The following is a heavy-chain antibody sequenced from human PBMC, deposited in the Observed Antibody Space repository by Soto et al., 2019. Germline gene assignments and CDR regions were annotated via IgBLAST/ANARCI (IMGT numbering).Heavy chain of an antibody. CDR3: TRDRVERVRSSSEMALFFGLDV. CDR2: ITPMFVTA. V-gene: IGHV1-69*01. CDR1: GGTFRNNT. D-gene: IGHD6-6*01. J-gene: IGHJ6*02. Sequence: QVQLVQSGAELKKPGSSVKVSCKASGGTFRNNTFSWVRQAPGQGLEWMGGITPMFVTATYAEKFQGRVTITAGESTTTAYMELSSLRSDDTAVYYCTRDRVERVRSSSEMALFFGLDVCGQGTTVTVSS.